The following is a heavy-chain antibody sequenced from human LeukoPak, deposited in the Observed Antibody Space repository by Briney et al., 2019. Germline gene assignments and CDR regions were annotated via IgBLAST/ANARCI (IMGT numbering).Heavy chain of an antibody. J-gene: IGHJ4*02. Sequence: SETLSLTCAVYGGSFSGYYWSWIRQPPGKGLEWIGEINHSGSTNYNPSLKSRVTISVDTSKNQFSLKLSSVTAADTAVYYCASSIAVAPLPFDYRGQGTLVTVSS. CDR1: GGSFSGYY. CDR3: ASSIAVAPLPFDY. V-gene: IGHV4-34*01. CDR2: INHSGST. D-gene: IGHD6-19*01.